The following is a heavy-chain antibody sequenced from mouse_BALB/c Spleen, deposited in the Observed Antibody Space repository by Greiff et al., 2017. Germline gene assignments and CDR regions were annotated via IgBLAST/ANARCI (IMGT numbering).Heavy chain of an antibody. CDR1: GFTFSDYY. J-gene: IGHJ3*01. V-gene: IGHV5-4*02. CDR3: ARDDYYGSSFQAWFAY. D-gene: IGHD1-1*01. CDR2: ISDGGSYT. Sequence: EVKLMESGGGLVKPGGSLKLSCAASGFTFSDYYMYWVRQTPEKRLEWVATISDGGSYTYYPDSVKGRFTISRDNAKNNLYLQMSSLKSEDTAMYYCARDDYYGSSFQAWFAYWGQGTLVTVSA.